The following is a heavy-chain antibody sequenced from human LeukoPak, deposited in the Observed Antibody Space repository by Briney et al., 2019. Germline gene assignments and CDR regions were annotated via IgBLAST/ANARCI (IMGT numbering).Heavy chain of an antibody. CDR1: GFTFSSYA. V-gene: IGHV3-30*02. J-gene: IGHJ6*03. Sequence: GGSLRLSCAASGFTFSSYAMHWVRQAPGKGLEWVAFIRYDGSNKYYADSVKGRFTISRDNSKNTLYLQMNSLRAEDTAVYYCAKDLRTGYYYYMDVWGKGTTVTISS. CDR3: AKDLRTGYYYYMDV. CDR2: IRYDGSNK. D-gene: IGHD1-1*01.